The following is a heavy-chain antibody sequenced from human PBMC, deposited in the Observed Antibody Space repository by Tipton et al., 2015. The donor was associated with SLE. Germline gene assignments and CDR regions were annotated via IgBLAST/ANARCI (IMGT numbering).Heavy chain of an antibody. V-gene: IGHV3-15*01. CDR1: GFTFSNAW. J-gene: IGHJ4*02. CDR3: AKDMAINGGSRSSDYFDY. D-gene: IGHD2-15*01. Sequence: GSLRLSCAASGFTFSNAWMSWVRQAPGKGLEWVGRIKSKTDGGTTDYAAPVKGRFTISRDDSKNTLYLQMNSLKTEDTAVYYCAKDMAINGGSRSSDYFDYWGQGTLVTVSS. CDR2: IKSKTDGGTT.